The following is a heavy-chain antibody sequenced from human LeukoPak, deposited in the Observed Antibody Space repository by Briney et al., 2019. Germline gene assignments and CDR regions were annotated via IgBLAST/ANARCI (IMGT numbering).Heavy chain of an antibody. CDR2: INHGGST. CDR3: AKDGVVPAAMRFDP. V-gene: IGHV4-34*01. Sequence: SETLSLTCGVYGGPLSGNYWSWIRQPPGKGLEWIGEINHGGSTNYNPSLKSRVTISVNTSKNQFSLKLSSVTAADTAVYYCAKDGVVPAAMRFDPWGQGTLVTVSS. J-gene: IGHJ5*02. CDR1: GGPLSGNY. D-gene: IGHD2-2*01.